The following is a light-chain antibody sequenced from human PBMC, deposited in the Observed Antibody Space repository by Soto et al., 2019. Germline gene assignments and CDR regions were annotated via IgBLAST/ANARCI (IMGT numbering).Light chain of an antibody. J-gene: IGLJ2*01. CDR2: DVS. CDR1: SSDVGGYNY. V-gene: IGLV2-11*01. CDR3: CSYAGSSDVV. Sequence: QSVLTQPRSVSGSAGQSVTISCTGTSSDVGGYNYVSWYQQHPGKAPKLMIYDVSKRPSGVPDRFSGSKSGNTASLTISGLQAEDEADYYCCSYAGSSDVVFGGGTKLTVL.